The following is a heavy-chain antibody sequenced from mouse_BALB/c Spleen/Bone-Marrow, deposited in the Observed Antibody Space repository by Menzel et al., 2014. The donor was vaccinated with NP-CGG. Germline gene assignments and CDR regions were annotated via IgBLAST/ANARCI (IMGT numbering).Heavy chain of an antibody. Sequence: QVQLQQSGAELARPGASVKMSCKASGYTFTSYTMHWVKQRHGQGLEWVGYINPSSGYANYNQKFKDKATLTADKSSSTAYMQLSSLTSEDSAVYYCARSAYYRSLLAYWGQGTLVTVSA. CDR2: INPSSGYA. V-gene: IGHV1-4*01. J-gene: IGHJ3*01. CDR1: GYTFTSYT. D-gene: IGHD2-14*01. CDR3: ARSAYYRSLLAY.